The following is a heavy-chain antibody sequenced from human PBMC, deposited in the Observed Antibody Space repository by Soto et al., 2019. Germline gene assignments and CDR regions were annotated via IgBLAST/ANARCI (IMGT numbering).Heavy chain of an antibody. J-gene: IGHJ4*02. Sequence: SGPTLVNPTQTLTLTCTFSGFSLSTSGVGVGWIRQPPGKALEWLALIYWDDDKRYSPSLKSRLTITKDTSKNQVVLTMTNMDPVDTATYYCAHNLGTYGSGSFRNYYFDYWGQGTLVTVSS. CDR1: GFSLSTSGVG. V-gene: IGHV2-5*02. CDR3: AHNLGTYGSGSFRNYYFDY. CDR2: IYWDDDK. D-gene: IGHD3-10*01.